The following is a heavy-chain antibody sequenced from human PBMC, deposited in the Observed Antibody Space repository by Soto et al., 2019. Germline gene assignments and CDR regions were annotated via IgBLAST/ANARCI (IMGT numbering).Heavy chain of an antibody. V-gene: IGHV1-18*01. Sequence: QVQLVQSGAEVKKPGASVKVSCKASGYTFNRHGLSWVRQAPGQGLEWIGWISGYNGDTDYRQTLQGRISLTRDTSTSTAYLELGRLRSDDTAMYFCVRAQIWDRAFDIWGQGTMVTVSS. D-gene: IGHD3-16*01. CDR3: VRAQIWDRAFDI. CDR2: ISGYNGDT. J-gene: IGHJ3*02. CDR1: GYTFNRHG.